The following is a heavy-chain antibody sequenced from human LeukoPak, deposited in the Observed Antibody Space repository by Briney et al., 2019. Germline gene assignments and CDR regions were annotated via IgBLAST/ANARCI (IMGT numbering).Heavy chain of an antibody. CDR3: AKAEGYYYGSGSS. J-gene: IGHJ4*02. CDR2: IKQDGREK. Sequence: GGSLRLSCAASGSTFSTYWMSWVRQAPGKGLEWVANIKQDGREKYYVDSVKGRFTMSRDNANNSLYLQLNSLRAEDTAVYYCAKAEGYYYGSGSSWGQGTLVTVSS. CDR1: GSTFSTYW. D-gene: IGHD3-10*01. V-gene: IGHV3-7*02.